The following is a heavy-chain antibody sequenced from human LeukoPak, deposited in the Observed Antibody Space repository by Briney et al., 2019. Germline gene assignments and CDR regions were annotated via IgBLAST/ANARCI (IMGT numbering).Heavy chain of an antibody. D-gene: IGHD3-10*01. V-gene: IGHV4-4*07. CDR2: IYTSGNT. CDR1: GGSFSGYY. Sequence: SETLSLTCAVYGGSFSGYYWSWIRQPAGKGLEWIGRIYTSGNTDYNPSLKSRVTISVDTSKNQFSLNLSSVTAADTAVYYCARERDGSGTQRGLDYWGQGTLVIVSS. J-gene: IGHJ4*02. CDR3: ARERDGSGTQRGLDY.